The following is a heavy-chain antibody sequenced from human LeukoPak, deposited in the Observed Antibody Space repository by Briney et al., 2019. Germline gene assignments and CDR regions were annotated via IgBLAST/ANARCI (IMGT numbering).Heavy chain of an antibody. Sequence: SETLSLTCTVSGVSISSGDYYWSWIGQPPGKGLEWIGYTYYSGSTYYNPSLKSRVTISVDTSKNQFSLKLISVTAADTAVYYCARPYYYDSRIDPWGQGTRVTVSS. V-gene: IGHV4-30-4*01. CDR1: GVSISSGDYY. J-gene: IGHJ5*02. CDR2: TYYSGST. CDR3: ARPYYYDSRIDP. D-gene: IGHD3-22*01.